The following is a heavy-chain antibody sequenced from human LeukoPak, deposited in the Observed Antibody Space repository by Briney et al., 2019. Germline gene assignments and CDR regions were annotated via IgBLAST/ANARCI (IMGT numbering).Heavy chain of an antibody. J-gene: IGHJ4*02. Sequence: SETLSLTCSVSGGSLNTYFWNWIRQPPGKGLEFIGYIYYSGSTNYNPSLKSRVTISLDTSKNQFSLKLSSVTAADTAVYYCARKYSGYGGWIDYWGQGTLVTVSS. D-gene: IGHD5-12*01. CDR1: GGSLNTYF. CDR3: ARKYSGYGGWIDY. CDR2: IYYSGST. V-gene: IGHV4-59*01.